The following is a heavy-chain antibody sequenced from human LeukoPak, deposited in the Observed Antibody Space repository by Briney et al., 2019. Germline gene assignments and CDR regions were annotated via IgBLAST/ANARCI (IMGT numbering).Heavy chain of an antibody. CDR1: GYSISSGYY. D-gene: IGHD3/OR15-3a*01. J-gene: IGHJ4*02. V-gene: IGHV4-38-2*01. CDR3: ARQGGGLVIDY. Sequence: SETLSLTCAVSGYSISSGYYWGWIRPPPGKGLEWIGNIYHSGSTYFNPALKSRVTISVDTSKNQFSLKLNSVTAADTAVYYWARQGGGLVIDYWGQGTLVTVSS. CDR2: IYHSGST.